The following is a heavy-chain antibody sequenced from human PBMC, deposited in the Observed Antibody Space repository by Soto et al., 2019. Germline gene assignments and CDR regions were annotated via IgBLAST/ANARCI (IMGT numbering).Heavy chain of an antibody. CDR1: GGSFSGYY. CDR2: INHSGST. Sequence: PSETLSLTCAVYGGSFSGYYWSWIRQPPGKGLEWIGEINHSGSTNYNPSLKSRVTISVDTSKNQFSLKLSSVTAADTAVYYRARGRGYSYGYFYYGMDVWGQGTTVTVSS. D-gene: IGHD5-18*01. J-gene: IGHJ6*02. V-gene: IGHV4-34*01. CDR3: ARGRGYSYGYFYYGMDV.